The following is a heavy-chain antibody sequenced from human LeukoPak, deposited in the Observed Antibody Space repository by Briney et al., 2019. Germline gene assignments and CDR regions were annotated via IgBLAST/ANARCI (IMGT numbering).Heavy chain of an antibody. J-gene: IGHJ4*02. CDR3: ARQPVVNRGAVASNFDS. CDR1: GGLITTTTCY. CDR2: IYYRGDT. D-gene: IGHD6-19*01. V-gene: IGHV4-39*01. Sequence: SETLSLTCTVSGGLITTTTCYWGWLRQSPGKGLEWIASIYYRGDTYYNASLESRVIISIDTSKNQFSLKLNSMNAADTAVYFCARQPVVNRGAVASNFDSWGQGTLVTVSA.